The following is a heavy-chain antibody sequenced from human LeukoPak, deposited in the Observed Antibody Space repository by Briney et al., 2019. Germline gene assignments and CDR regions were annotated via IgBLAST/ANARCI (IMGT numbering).Heavy chain of an antibody. CDR1: GYTFTGYY. D-gene: IGHD6-13*01. CDR3: ARDSPYSSSWYTPPGMDV. CDR2: INHNSGGT. Sequence: ASVKVSCKASGYTFTGYYMHWVRQAPGQGLEWMGWINHNSGGTNYAQKFQGRVTMTRDTSISTAYMELSRLRSDDTAVYYCARDSPYSSSWYTPPGMDVWGQGTTVTVSS. J-gene: IGHJ6*02. V-gene: IGHV1-2*02.